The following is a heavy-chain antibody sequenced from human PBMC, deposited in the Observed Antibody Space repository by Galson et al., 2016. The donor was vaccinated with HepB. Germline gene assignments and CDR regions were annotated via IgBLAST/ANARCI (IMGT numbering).Heavy chain of an antibody. V-gene: IGHV4-59*11. CDR2: IYSTGNT. D-gene: IGHD3-10*01. Sequence: SETLSLTCTVSGGFISPRYWSWIRQSPGKGLEWLGYIYSTGNTNYNPTLESRLTISIDTSKNQFSLNLSSVTAADTAVYYCALVPGYGSGSYGGFWGQGTLVTVSS. J-gene: IGHJ4*02. CDR3: ALVPGYGSGSYGGF. CDR1: GGFISPRY.